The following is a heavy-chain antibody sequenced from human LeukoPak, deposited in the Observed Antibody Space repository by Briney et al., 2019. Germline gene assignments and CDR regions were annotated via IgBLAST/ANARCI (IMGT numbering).Heavy chain of an antibody. V-gene: IGHV1-2*02. J-gene: IGHJ4*02. CDR3: ARARSDILTGHPFDY. CDR1: GYTFTSYY. CDR2: INPNRAVT. Sequence: ASVKVSCKASGYTFTSYYIHWVRQAPGQGPEWMGWINPNRAVTNYAQKFQGRVTMTRDTSISTAYMELSRLRSDDTAVYYCARARSDILTGHPFDYWGQGTLVTVSS. D-gene: IGHD3-9*01.